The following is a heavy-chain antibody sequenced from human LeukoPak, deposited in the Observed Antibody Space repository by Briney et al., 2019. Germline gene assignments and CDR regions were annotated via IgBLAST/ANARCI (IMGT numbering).Heavy chain of an antibody. D-gene: IGHD3-10*01. Sequence: GASVKVSCKASGYTFTGYYMHWVRQAPGQGLEWMGWINPNSGGTNYAQKFQGRVTMTRDTSISTAYMELSRLSSDDTAVYCCARFSYYGSGSQLDYWGQGTLVTVSS. V-gene: IGHV1-2*02. CDR1: GYTFTGYY. CDR3: ARFSYYGSGSQLDY. J-gene: IGHJ4*02. CDR2: INPNSGGT.